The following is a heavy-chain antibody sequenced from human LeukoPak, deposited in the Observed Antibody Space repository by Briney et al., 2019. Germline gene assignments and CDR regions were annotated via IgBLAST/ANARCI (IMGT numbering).Heavy chain of an antibody. Sequence: SENLSLTCTVSGGSISSSSYYWGWIRQPPGKGLEWIGSIYYSGSTYYNPSLKSRVTISVDTSKNQFSLKLSSVTAADTAVYYCARDRLESGYYDSSGLGFDPWGQGTLVTVSS. J-gene: IGHJ5*02. CDR3: ARDRLESGYYDSSGLGFDP. D-gene: IGHD3-22*01. CDR1: GGSISSSSYY. V-gene: IGHV4-39*07. CDR2: IYYSGST.